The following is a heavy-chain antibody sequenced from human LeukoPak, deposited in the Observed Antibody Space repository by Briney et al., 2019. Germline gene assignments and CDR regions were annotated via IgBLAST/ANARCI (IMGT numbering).Heavy chain of an antibody. J-gene: IGHJ6*02. V-gene: IGHV3-15*01. CDR3: TTVSPSIYYYDSSGYPPYYYGMDV. Sequence: GGSLRLSCAASGFTFSNAWMSWVRQAPGKGLEWVGRIKSKTDGGTTDYAAPVKGRFTISRDDSKNTLYLQMNSLKTEDTAVYYCTTVSPSIYYYDSSGYPPYYYGMDVWGQGTTVTVSS. CDR1: GFTFSNAW. CDR2: IKSKTDGGTT. D-gene: IGHD3-22*01.